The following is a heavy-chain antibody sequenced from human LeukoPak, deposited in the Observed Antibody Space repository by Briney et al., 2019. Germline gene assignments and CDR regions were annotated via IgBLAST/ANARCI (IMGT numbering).Heavy chain of an antibody. CDR3: TTKVIRGNSGDDYDD. Sequence: GGSLRLSCAASGVTFRSYGMHWVCQAPGKGLEWVALISSDGNDKLYGESVRGRFTVSRDDSKSTLYLQMNSLRAEDTAVYYCTTKVIRGNSGDDYDDWGQGTLVTVSS. CDR1: GVTFRSYG. D-gene: IGHD5-12*01. CDR2: ISSDGNDK. J-gene: IGHJ4*02. V-gene: IGHV3-30*03.